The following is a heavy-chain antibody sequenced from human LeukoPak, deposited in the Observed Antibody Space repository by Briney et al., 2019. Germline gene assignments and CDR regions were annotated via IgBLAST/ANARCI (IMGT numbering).Heavy chain of an antibody. CDR1: GGTFSSHA. Sequence: GASVKVSCKXSGGTFSSHAISWVRQAPGQGLEWMGGIIPIFGTANYAQKFQGRVTITADESTSTAYMELSSLRSEDTAVYYCARVFGIAAANVGAFDIWGQGTMVTVSS. V-gene: IGHV1-69*13. D-gene: IGHD6-13*01. CDR2: IIPIFGTA. J-gene: IGHJ3*02. CDR3: ARVFGIAAANVGAFDI.